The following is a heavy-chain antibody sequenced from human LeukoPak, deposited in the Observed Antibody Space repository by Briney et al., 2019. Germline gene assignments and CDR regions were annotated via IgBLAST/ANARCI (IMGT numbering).Heavy chain of an antibody. CDR3: ARGSIAAAGKVEGWFDP. J-gene: IGHJ5*02. V-gene: IGHV4-34*01. D-gene: IGHD6-13*01. CDR2: INHSGST. Sequence: SETLSLTCAVYGGSFSGYYWSWIRQPPGKGLEWIGEINHSGSTNYNPSLKSRVTISVDTSKNQFSLKLSSVTAADTAVYYCARGSIAAAGKVEGWFDPWGQGTLVTVSS. CDR1: GGSFSGYY.